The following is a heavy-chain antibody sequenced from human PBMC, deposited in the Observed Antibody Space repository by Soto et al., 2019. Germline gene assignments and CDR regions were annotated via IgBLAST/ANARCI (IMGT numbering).Heavy chain of an antibody. V-gene: IGHV4-34*01. J-gene: IGHJ6*02. CDR2: INHSGST. CDR3: ARRNYYDAMDV. Sequence: QVQLQQWGAGLLKPSETLSLTCAVYGDSFSSYYSGWIRQPPGKGLERMGEINHSGSTNYTPSLKGRVTISVDTSKNQFSLKLSSVTAADTAVYYCARRNYYDAMDVWGHGTTVTVSS. CDR1: GDSFSSYY.